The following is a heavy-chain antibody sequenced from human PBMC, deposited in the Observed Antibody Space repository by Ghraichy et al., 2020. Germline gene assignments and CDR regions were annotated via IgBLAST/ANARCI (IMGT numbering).Heavy chain of an antibody. D-gene: IGHD3-9*01. CDR2: IWYDGSNK. CDR3: ARDKSYDILTGYYPNWFDP. J-gene: IGHJ5*02. V-gene: IGHV3-33*01. CDR1: GFTFSSYG. Sequence: GGSLRLSCAASGFTFSSYGMHWVRQAPGKGLEWVAVIWYDGSNKYYADSVKGRFTISRDNSKNTLYLQINSLRAEDTAVYYCARDKSYDILTGYYPNWFDPWGQGTLVTVSS.